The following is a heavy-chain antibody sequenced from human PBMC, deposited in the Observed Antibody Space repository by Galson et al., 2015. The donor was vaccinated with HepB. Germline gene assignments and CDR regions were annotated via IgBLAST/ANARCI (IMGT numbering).Heavy chain of an antibody. CDR1: GFTFSSYT. Sequence: SLRLSCAASGFTFSSYTMNWVRQAPGKGLEPVSYISSTGTTMYYADSAKGRFTISRDNPQNSLYLQMNSLRDEDTAVYYCARVYFGSVSSSAYWYFNLWGRGALVTVSS. J-gene: IGHJ2*01. CDR3: ARVYFGSVSSSAYWYFNL. CDR2: ISSTGTTM. D-gene: IGHD3-10*01. V-gene: IGHV3-48*02.